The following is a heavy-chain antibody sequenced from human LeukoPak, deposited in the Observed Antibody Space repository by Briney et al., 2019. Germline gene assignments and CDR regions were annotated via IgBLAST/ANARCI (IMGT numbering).Heavy chain of an antibody. V-gene: IGHV1-2*02. J-gene: IGHJ3*02. CDR2: INPNSGGT. CDR1: GYTFTGYY. CDR3: ARDLRPLIVVVVAATRSDAFDI. Sequence: APVKVSCKASGYTFTGYYMHWVRQAPGQGLEWMGWINPNSGGTNYAQKFQGRVTMTRDTSISTAYMELSRLRSDDTAVYYCARDLRPLIVVVVAATRSDAFDIWGQGTMVTVSS. D-gene: IGHD2-15*01.